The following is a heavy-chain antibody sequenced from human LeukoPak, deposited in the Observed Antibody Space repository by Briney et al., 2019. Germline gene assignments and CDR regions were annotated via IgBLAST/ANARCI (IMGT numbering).Heavy chain of an antibody. V-gene: IGHV4-34*01. J-gene: IGHJ4*02. CDR1: GGSFSGYY. CDR3: ARGGITGDIRARAADY. D-gene: IGHD1-20*01. Sequence: SETLSLTCAVYGGSFSGYYWSWIRQPPGKGLEWIGEINHSGSTNYNPSLKSRVTISVDTSKNQFSLKLSSVTAADTAVYYCARGGITGDIRARAADYWGQGTLVTVSS. CDR2: INHSGST.